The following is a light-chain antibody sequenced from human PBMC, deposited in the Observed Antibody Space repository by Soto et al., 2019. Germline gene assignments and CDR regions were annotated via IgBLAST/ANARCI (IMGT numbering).Light chain of an antibody. CDR3: GSYTSSNTRV. CDR1: SSDVGGYNY. Sequence: QSALTQPASVSGSPGQSIAISCTGTSSDVGGYNYVSWYQQHPGKAPKLMIYDVSNRPSGVSDRFSGSKSGNTASLTIAGLQAEDEADYYCGSYTSSNTRVFGTGTKLTVL. V-gene: IGLV2-14*03. J-gene: IGLJ1*01. CDR2: DVS.